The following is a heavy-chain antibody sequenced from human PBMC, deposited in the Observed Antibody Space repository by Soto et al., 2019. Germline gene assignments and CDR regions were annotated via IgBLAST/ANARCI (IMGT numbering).Heavy chain of an antibody. V-gene: IGHV4-4*07. CDR1: LDSISNSY. D-gene: IGHD3-22*01. CDR2: IYSSGNA. CDR3: AKGRGFYSDNYFDP. Sequence: QVQLLESGPGLVKPSETLSLTCSVSLDSISNSYWTWIRQPAGKGLEWIGHIYSSGNANYNPSLKSRVTMSLDTSKNQFSLSLKSVTAADTAIYHCAKGRGFYSDNYFDPWGQGTQVTVSS. J-gene: IGHJ5*02.